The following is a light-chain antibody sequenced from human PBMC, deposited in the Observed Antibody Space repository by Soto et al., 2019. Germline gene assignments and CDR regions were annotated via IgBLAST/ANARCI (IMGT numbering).Light chain of an antibody. CDR1: SSDVGAYNY. J-gene: IGLJ2*01. V-gene: IGLV2-14*03. Sequence: QSVLTQPASVSGSPGQSITISCTGTSSDVGAYNYVSWYQQHPGKAPKLLIYDVTNRPSGVSTRLTGSKSGNTASPTIAGLQAEDEAHYYCSSYTTSSTVIFGGGTKLTVL. CDR3: SSYTTSSTVI. CDR2: DVT.